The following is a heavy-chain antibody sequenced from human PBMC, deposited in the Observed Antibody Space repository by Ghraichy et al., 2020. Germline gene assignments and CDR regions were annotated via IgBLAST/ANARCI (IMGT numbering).Heavy chain of an antibody. CDR3: AREGYCSSISCLYYFDY. CDR1: GGSISSYY. CDR2: IYYSGTT. Sequence: SETLSLTCTVSGGSISSYYWSWIRQSPGKGLEWIGYIYYSGTTIYIPSFKSRVTMSVDTSKNQFSLKLSSVTAADTAVYYCAREGYCSSISCLYYFDYWGQGTLVTVSS. D-gene: IGHD2-2*01. V-gene: IGHV4-59*01. J-gene: IGHJ4*02.